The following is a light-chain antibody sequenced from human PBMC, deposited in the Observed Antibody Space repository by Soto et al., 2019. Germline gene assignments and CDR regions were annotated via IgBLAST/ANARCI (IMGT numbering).Light chain of an antibody. CDR2: DTS. Sequence: QAVVTQEPSLTVSPGGTVTLTCGSSTGAVTSGHYPYWFQQKPGQVPRTLIYDTSNKFYWTPARFSGSLRGGKAALTLSGAQSEDEAEYFCLLYINGYVFGSGTKVTVL. V-gene: IGLV7-46*01. J-gene: IGLJ1*01. CDR1: TGAVTSGHY. CDR3: LLYINGYV.